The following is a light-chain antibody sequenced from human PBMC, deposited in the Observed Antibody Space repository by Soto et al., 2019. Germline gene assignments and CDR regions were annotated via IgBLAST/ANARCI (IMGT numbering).Light chain of an antibody. Sequence: DIQMPQSPSSLSASVGDRDTITCQASPDLSNYLNWYQQKPGKAPKLLIYDASNVETGVPSRFSGSGSGTDFTFNISSLQPEDIATYYCQQYDNLPLTFGGGTKVESK. V-gene: IGKV1-33*01. CDR2: DAS. CDR3: QQYDNLPLT. CDR1: PDLSNY. J-gene: IGKJ4*01.